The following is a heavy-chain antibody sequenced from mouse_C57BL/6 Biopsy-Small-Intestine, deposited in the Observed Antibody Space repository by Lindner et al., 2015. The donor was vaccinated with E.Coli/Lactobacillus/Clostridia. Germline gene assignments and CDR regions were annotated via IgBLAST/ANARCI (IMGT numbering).Heavy chain of an antibody. J-gene: IGHJ3*01. CDR2: IDPEDGVT. Sequence: VQLQESGAELVKPRASVKLSCTASGFNIKDYYMHWVKQRTEQGLEWIGRIDPEDGVTKYAPKFQGRATIRADISSNTAYLQLSSLTSEDTAVYYCARGLGRAWFAYWGQGTLVTVSA. D-gene: IGHD4-1*01. CDR1: GFNIKDYY. CDR3: ARGLGRAWFAY. V-gene: IGHV14-2*01.